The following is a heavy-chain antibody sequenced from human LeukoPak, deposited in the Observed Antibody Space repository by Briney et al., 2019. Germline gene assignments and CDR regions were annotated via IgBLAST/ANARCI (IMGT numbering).Heavy chain of an antibody. J-gene: IGHJ4*02. CDR2: IGTAGDT. V-gene: IGHV3-13*01. D-gene: IGHD1-26*01. CDR1: GFTFSSYS. Sequence: SGGSLRLSCAASGFTFSSYSMHWVRQATGKGLEWVSAIGTAGDTYYPGSVKGRFTISRENAKNSLYLQMNSLRAGDTAVYYCARGDSGSYLFDYWGQGTLVTVSS. CDR3: ARGDSGSYLFDY.